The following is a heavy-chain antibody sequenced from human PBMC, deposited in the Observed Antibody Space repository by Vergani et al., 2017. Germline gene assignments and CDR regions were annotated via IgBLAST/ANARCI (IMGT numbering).Heavy chain of an antibody. J-gene: IGHJ6*03. CDR3: ARGRYFSSTSCYTTNYYYMDV. D-gene: IGHD2-2*02. V-gene: IGHV4-34*01. CDR1: GGSFSGYY. Sequence: QVQLQQWGAGLLKPSETLSLTCAVYGGSFSGYYWSWIRQPPGKGLEWIGEINHSGSTNYNPSLKSRVTISVDTSKNQFSLKLSSVTAADTAVYYCARGRYFSSTSCYTTNYYYMDVWGKGTTVTVSS. CDR2: INHSGST.